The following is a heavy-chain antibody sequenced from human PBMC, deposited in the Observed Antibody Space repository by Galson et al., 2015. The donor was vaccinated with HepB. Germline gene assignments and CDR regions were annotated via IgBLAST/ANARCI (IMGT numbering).Heavy chain of an antibody. V-gene: IGHV6-1*01. J-gene: IGHJ4*02. CDR2: TYYRSKWYN. Sequence: CAISGDSVSNNYAAWNWIRQSPSRGLEWLGRTYYRSKWYNDYANSVKSRVTINSDASKNQFSLHLKSVTPDDTAVYYCAREIHKYFYDSSGYDYWGQGSQVAVSS. D-gene: IGHD3-22*01. CDR1: GDSVSNNYAA. CDR3: AREIHKYFYDSSGYDY.